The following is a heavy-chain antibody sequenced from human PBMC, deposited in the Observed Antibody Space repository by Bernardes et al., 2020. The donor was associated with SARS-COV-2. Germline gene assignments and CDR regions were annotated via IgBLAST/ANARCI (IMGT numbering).Heavy chain of an antibody. J-gene: IGHJ4*02. CDR2: INGDGTST. V-gene: IGHV3-74*01. D-gene: IGHD5-12*01. CDR1: GFTFNSYW. Sequence: GGSLRLSCAVSGFTFNSYWMHWIRQAPGKGLVWVSRINGDGTSTSYADAVKGRFTISRDNAKNSLYLQMNSLRADDTAVYYCARDRWRDGYKYFDYWGQGTLVTVSS. CDR3: ARDRWRDGYKYFDY.